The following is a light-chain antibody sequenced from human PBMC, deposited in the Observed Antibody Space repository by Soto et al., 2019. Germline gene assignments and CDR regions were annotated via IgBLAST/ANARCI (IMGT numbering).Light chain of an antibody. J-gene: IGKJ4*01. CDR2: AAS. Sequence: DIQMTQSPSSLSASVGDRVTITCRASQGIRNELGWYQQKPGKAPKRLIYAASSLQSGVPSRFSGSGSGTEFTLTISSLQPEDFATYYCLQYNSYPPLLTFGGGTKVEIK. V-gene: IGKV1-17*01. CDR3: LQYNSYPPLLT. CDR1: QGIRNE.